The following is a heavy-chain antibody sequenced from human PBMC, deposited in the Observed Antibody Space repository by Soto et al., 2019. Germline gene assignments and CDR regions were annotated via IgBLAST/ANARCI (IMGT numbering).Heavy chain of an antibody. Sequence: EVQLLESGGGLVQPGGSLRLSCAASGFTFSSYAMSWVRQAPGKGLEWVSAISGSGGSTYYADSVKGRFTISRDNSKNTLYLQRNSLRAEDTAVYYCASQGGGRGWSSYWYFDLGGRGTLVTVSS. CDR2: ISGSGGST. CDR3: ASQGGGRGWSSYWYFDL. CDR1: GFTFSSYA. V-gene: IGHV3-23*01. J-gene: IGHJ2*01. D-gene: IGHD6-19*01.